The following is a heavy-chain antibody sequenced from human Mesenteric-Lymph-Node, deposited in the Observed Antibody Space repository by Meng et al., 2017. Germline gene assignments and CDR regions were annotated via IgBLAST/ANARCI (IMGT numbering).Heavy chain of an antibody. CDR2: IKQDGSEK. D-gene: IGHD2-15*01. Sequence: GESLKISCAASGFTFSSYWMSWVRQAPGKGLEWVANIKQDGSEKYYVDSVKGRLTISRDNAKNSLYLQMNSLRAEDTAVYYCARDIVVVVAATTHHFDYWGQGTLVTVSS. V-gene: IGHV3-7*01. J-gene: IGHJ4*02. CDR3: ARDIVVVVAATTHHFDY. CDR1: GFTFSSYW.